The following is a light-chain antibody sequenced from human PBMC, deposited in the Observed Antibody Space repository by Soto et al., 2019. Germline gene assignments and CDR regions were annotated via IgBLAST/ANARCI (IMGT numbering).Light chain of an antibody. V-gene: IGKV3-20*01. CDR2: GAS. J-gene: IGKJ5*01. CDR3: QQYGSSAPIT. Sequence: VLTQSPVTLSLSPGERATLSCRAIQSVSSSYLAWYQQKPGQAPRLLIYGASSRATGIPDRFSGSGSGTDFTLTISRLEPEDFAVYYCQQYGSSAPITFGQGTRLEIK. CDR1: QSVSSSY.